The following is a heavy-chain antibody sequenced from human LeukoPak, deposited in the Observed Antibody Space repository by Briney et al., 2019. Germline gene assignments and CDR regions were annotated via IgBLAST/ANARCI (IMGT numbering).Heavy chain of an antibody. CDR3: AKLSKVVLRFYYYGMDV. J-gene: IGHJ6*02. CDR1: GFTFSSYA. V-gene: IGHV3-23*01. CDR2: ISGSGGST. Sequence: GGSLRLSCAASGFTFSSYAMSWVRQAPGKGLEWVSAISGSGGSTYYADSVKGRFTISRDNSKNTLYLQMNSLRAEDTAVYYCAKLSKVVLRFYYYGMDVWGQGTTVTVPS. D-gene: IGHD4-23*01.